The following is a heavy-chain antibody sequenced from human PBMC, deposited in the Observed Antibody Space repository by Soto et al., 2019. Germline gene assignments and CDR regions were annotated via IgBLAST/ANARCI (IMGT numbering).Heavy chain of an antibody. CDR2: IIPIFGTA. D-gene: IGHD4-17*01. J-gene: IGHJ3*02. CDR1: GGTFSSYA. Sequence: QVQLVQSGAEVKKPGSSVKVSCKASGGTFSSYAISWVLQAPGQGLEWMGGIIPIFGTANYAQKFQGRVTITADESTSTAYMELSSLRSEDTAVYYCAKQDGDSRMNAFDIWGQGTMVTVSS. CDR3: AKQDGDSRMNAFDI. V-gene: IGHV1-69*01.